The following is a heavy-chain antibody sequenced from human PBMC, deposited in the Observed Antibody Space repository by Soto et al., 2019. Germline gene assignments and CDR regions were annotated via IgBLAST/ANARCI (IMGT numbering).Heavy chain of an antibody. CDR2: SIPVFTTA. CDR1: GGSFSTYG. V-gene: IGHV1-69*01. CDR3: ARDGVDVSRTTVRHGALDI. Sequence: QVQLVQSGAEVKKPGSSVKVSCKASGGSFSTYGISWVRQAPGQGLEWMGGSIPVFTTAKYAQKFQGRVSITADESTYTAYMELSSLRSEDTAVYFCARDGVDVSRTTVRHGALDIWGQGTVVTVSS. J-gene: IGHJ3*02. D-gene: IGHD4-17*01.